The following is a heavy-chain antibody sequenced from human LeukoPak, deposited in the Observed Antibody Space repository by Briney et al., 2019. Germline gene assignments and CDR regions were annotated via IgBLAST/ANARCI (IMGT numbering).Heavy chain of an antibody. J-gene: IGHJ4*02. CDR3: ARGGVFYYDSSGYSRDY. CDR1: GYTFAGYY. CDR2: INPNSGGT. V-gene: IGHV1-2*02. D-gene: IGHD3-22*01. Sequence: ASVKVSCKASGYTFAGYYMHWVRQTPGQGLEWMGWINPNSGGTNYAQKFQGRVTMTRDTSISTAYMELSRLRSDDTAVYYCARGGVFYYDSSGYSRDYWGQGTLVTVSS.